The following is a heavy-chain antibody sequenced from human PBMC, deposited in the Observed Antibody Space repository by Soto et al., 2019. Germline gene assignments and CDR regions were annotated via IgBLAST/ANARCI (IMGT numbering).Heavy chain of an antibody. J-gene: IGHJ4*02. CDR3: AKELHTSSGWSQVIY. Sequence: SETLSLTCAVYGESLSYYYWSWIRQSPGQGLEWIGEIYYSGSTNYNPSLKSRATISAVSSANQFSLKLNSVTAEDTAVYYCAKELHTSSGWSQVIYWGQGTLVTVSS. D-gene: IGHD6-19*01. V-gene: IGHV4-34*01. CDR1: GESLSYYY. CDR2: IYYSGST.